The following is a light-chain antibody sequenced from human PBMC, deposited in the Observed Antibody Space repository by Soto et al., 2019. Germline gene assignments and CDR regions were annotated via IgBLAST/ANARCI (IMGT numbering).Light chain of an antibody. CDR3: QQLFDSPIT. CDR1: QVISTS. CDR2: AAS. Sequence: EIQPTQSRSFLSPSIGESITITCQASQVISTSLAWYQVKPGKAPKLLIYAASTLESGVPSRFSATVSGTEFSLTITSLQPEDFATYYCQQLFDSPITFGQGTRLEIK. J-gene: IGKJ5*01. V-gene: IGKV1-9*01.